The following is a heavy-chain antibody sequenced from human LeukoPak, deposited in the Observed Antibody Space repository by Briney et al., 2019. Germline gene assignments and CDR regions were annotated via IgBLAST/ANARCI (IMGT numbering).Heavy chain of an antibody. CDR3: AKDPVAAAGPIYFDY. D-gene: IGHD6-13*01. V-gene: IGHV3-48*03. J-gene: IGHJ4*02. CDR1: GFTFSSYE. Sequence: PGGSLRLSCAASGFTFSSYEMNWVRQAPGKGLEWVSYISSSGSTIYYADSVKGRFTISRDNSKNTLYLQMNSLRAEDTAVYYCAKDPVAAAGPIYFDYWGQGTLVTVSS. CDR2: ISSSGSTI.